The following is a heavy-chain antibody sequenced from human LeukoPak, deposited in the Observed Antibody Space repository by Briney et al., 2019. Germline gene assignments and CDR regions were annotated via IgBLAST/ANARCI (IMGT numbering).Heavy chain of an antibody. Sequence: GGSLRLSCAASGFTFSSYGMHWVRQAPGKGLEWVAVIWYDGSNKYYADSVKGRFTISRDNSKNTLYLQMNSLRAEDTAVYYCARDGYSSGWDPGGYYYYYGTEVWGQGTTVTVSS. V-gene: IGHV3-33*01. CDR3: ARDGYSSGWDPGGYYYYYGTEV. D-gene: IGHD6-19*01. CDR1: GFTFSSYG. CDR2: IWYDGSNK. J-gene: IGHJ6*02.